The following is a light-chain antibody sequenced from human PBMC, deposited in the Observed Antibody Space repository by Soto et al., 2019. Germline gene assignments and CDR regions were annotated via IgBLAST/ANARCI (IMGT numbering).Light chain of an antibody. CDR2: AAS. J-gene: IGKJ1*01. V-gene: IGKV1-27*01. CDR3: QKYNSAPRT. Sequence: DIQMTQSPSSLSASVGDRVTITCRASQAIGYYLAWYQQKPGKVPKLLIYAASTLQSGVPSRFSGSGSGTDFTLTISSLQPEDVATYYCQKYNSAPRTFGQGTKVDIK. CDR1: QAIGYY.